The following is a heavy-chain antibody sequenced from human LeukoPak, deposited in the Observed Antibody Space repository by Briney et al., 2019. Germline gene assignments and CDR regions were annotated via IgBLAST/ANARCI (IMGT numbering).Heavy chain of an antibody. CDR1: GYTFTSYG. CDR3: ARDLGSSATSTNWFDP. CDR2: ISAYDGNT. D-gene: IGHD6-6*01. V-gene: IGHV1-18*01. Sequence: ASVKVSCKASGYTFTSYGISWVRQAPGQGLEWMGWISAYDGNTNYAQKLQGRVTMTTDTSTSTAYMELRSLRSDDTAVYYCARDLGSSATSTNWFDPWGQGTLVTVSS. J-gene: IGHJ5*02.